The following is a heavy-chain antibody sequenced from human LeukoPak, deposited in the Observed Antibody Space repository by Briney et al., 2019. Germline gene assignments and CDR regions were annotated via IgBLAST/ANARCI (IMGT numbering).Heavy chain of an antibody. CDR1: GGTFSSYA. J-gene: IGHJ4*02. Sequence: ASVKVSCRASGGTFSSYAISWVRQAPGQGLEWMGGIIPIFGTANYAQKFQGRVTITTDESTSTAYMELSSLRSEDTAVYYRARITPLYYYDSSGYYGTPSYFDYWGQGTLVTVSS. V-gene: IGHV1-69*05. D-gene: IGHD3-22*01. CDR3: ARITPLYYYDSSGYYGTPSYFDY. CDR2: IIPIFGTA.